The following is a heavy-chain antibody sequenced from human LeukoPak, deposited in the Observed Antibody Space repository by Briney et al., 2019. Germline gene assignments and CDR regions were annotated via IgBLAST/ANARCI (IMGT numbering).Heavy chain of an antibody. Sequence: SETLSLTCTVSDGSIRSGGNYWSWIRQPPGKGLEWIGEINHSGSTNYNPSLKSRVTISADTSKNQFSLKLSSVTAADTAVYYCARGSGDYENYAFDIWGQGTMVTVSS. CDR1: DGSIRSGGNY. J-gene: IGHJ3*02. CDR2: INHSGST. CDR3: ARGSGDYENYAFDI. V-gene: IGHV4-34*01. D-gene: IGHD4-17*01.